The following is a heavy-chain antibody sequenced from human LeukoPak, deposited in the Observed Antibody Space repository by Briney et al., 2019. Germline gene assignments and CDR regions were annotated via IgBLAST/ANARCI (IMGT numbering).Heavy chain of an antibody. CDR3: VRDDGHHWFDF. D-gene: IGHD1-1*01. CDR2: ISGSDDSA. Sequence: QAGGSLRLSCATSGFTFISYAMNWARQAPGKGLECVSAISGSDDSAYYADSVKGRFTISRDNAKKSLFLQMNSLRDEDTAVYYCVRDDGHHWFDFWGQGTLVTVSS. J-gene: IGHJ4*02. V-gene: IGHV3-23*01. CDR1: GFTFISYA.